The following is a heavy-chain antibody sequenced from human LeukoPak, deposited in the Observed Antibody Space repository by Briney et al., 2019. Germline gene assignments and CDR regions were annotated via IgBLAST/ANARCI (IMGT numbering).Heavy chain of an antibody. J-gene: IGHJ4*02. CDR3: ARVSSSSIAARQAPNDY. V-gene: IGHV3-21*01. CDR2: ISSSSTYT. CDR1: GFTFSSYS. D-gene: IGHD6-6*01. Sequence: GGSLRLSCAASGFTFSSYSTNWVRQAPGKGLEWVSSISSSSTYTYYADSVKGRFTISRDNAKSSLHLQMNSLRAEDTAVYYCARVSSSSIAARQAPNDYWGQGTLVTVSS.